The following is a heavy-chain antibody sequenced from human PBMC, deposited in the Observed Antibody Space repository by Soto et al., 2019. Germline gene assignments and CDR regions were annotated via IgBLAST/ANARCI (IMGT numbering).Heavy chain of an antibody. CDR3: AREDDGGDSLDV. CDR1: GDSISSDYYH. D-gene: IGHD2-21*02. J-gene: IGHJ6*02. CDR2: IHHSGSI. Sequence: SETLSLTRTVSGDSISSDYYHWTWIRQSPGKGLEWIGYIHHSGSILYNPSLKSRVTISVDTSKNQFSLHLTSVTAADTAVYFCAREDDGGDSLDVWGQGTTVTVSS. V-gene: IGHV4-30-4*08.